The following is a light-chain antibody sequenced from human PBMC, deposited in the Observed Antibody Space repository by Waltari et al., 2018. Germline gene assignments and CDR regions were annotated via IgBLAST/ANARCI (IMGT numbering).Light chain of an antibody. J-gene: IGKJ1*01. V-gene: IGKV1-17*03. CDR1: QGINNY. Sequence: DIQMTQSPSAMSASVGDRVTITCRASQGINNYLAWFQQKPGEVPKRLSYAASSLQSGVPSRFSGSGSGTEFTLTISSLQPEDFATYYCLQHNNYPRTFGQGTKVEIK. CDR3: LQHNNYPRT. CDR2: AAS.